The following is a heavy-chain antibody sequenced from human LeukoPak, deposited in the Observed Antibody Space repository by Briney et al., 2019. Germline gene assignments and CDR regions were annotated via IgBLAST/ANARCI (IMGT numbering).Heavy chain of an antibody. Sequence: SETLSLTCSVSGGSISGYSWSWIRQPPGKGLEWIGHTQISGNTLYNPSLKSRVTISVDTSKNQFSLKLSSVTAADTAVYYCARDYPPHSYGYKYYYGMDVWGQGTTVTVSS. CDR1: GGSISGYS. CDR3: ARDYPPHSYGYKYYYGMDV. V-gene: IGHV4-59*01. CDR2: TQISGNT. J-gene: IGHJ6*02. D-gene: IGHD5-18*01.